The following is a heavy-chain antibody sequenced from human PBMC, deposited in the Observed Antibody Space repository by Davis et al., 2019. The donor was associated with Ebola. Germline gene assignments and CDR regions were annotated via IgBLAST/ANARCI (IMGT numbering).Heavy chain of an antibody. CDR1: GYTFTSYY. CDR2: INPSGGST. CDR3: ARGLMDSAAFRAGWFDP. D-gene: IGHD2-2*03. Sequence: AASVKVSCKASGYTFTSYYMHWVRQAPGQGLEWMGIINPSGGSTSYAQKFQGRVTMTRNSSINTSYMELRSLTTDDTAVYYCARGLMDSAAFRAGWFDPWGQGTLVTVSS. V-gene: IGHV1-46*01. J-gene: IGHJ5*02.